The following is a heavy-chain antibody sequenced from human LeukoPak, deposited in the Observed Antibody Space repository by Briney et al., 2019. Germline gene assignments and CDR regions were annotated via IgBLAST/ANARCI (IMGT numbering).Heavy chain of an antibody. CDR1: GFTFSSYS. CDR3: ARDPSVGVYDYVWGSYRWSDY. D-gene: IGHD3-16*02. CDR2: ISSSSSYI. Sequence: PGGSLRLSCAASGFTFSSYSMNWVRQAPGKGLEWVSSISSSSSYIYYADSVEGRFTISRDNAKNSLYLQMNSLRAEDTAVYYCARDPSVGVYDYVWGSYRWSDYWGQGTLVTVSS. J-gene: IGHJ4*02. V-gene: IGHV3-21*01.